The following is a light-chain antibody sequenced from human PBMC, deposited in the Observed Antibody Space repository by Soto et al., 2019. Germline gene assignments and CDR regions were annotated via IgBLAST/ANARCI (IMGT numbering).Light chain of an antibody. CDR2: AAS. CDR1: QGVGNKY. J-gene: IGKJ5*01. V-gene: IGKV3-20*01. CDR3: QQYTNAHGIT. Sequence: EIALTQSPGTLSLSPGERATLSCRASQGVGNKYLAWYQQRPGQAPSLLISAASSRATGVPGRFSGSGSGTDFTLTISRLEPEDFAVYYCQQYTNAHGITFGQGTRLEIK.